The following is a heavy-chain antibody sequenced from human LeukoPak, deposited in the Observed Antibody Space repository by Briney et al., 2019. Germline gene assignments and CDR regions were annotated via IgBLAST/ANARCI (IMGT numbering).Heavy chain of an antibody. J-gene: IGHJ4*02. D-gene: IGHD3-10*01. V-gene: IGHV3-23*01. CDR1: GFTFSSYA. CDR3: AKLGGLLWFGELSPFDY. Sequence: GGSLRLSCAASGFTFSSYAMSWVRQAPGKGLEWVSAISGSGGSTYYADSVKGRFTISRDNPKNTLYLQMNSLRAEDTAVYYCAKLGGLLWFGELSPFDYWGQGTLVTVSS. CDR2: ISGSGGST.